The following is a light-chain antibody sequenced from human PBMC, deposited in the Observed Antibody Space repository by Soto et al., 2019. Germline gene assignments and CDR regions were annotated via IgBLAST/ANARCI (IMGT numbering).Light chain of an antibody. CDR1: QSLLHSNGYNY. CDR3: MEAVQVPRT. V-gene: IGKV2-28*01. CDR2: LGS. J-gene: IGKJ1*01. Sequence: DIVMTQSPLSLPVTPGEPASISCRSSQSLLHSNGYNYLDWYLQKPGQSPQLVIYLGSSRASGVPERVSGCGSGKDFTLKVSRVEAEDAGIYYCMEAVQVPRTFGQGTKVEIK.